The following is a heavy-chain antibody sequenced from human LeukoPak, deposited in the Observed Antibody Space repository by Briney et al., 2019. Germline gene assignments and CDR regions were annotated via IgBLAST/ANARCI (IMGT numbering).Heavy chain of an antibody. CDR3: ARVTSGYSSGWYYFQH. Sequence: ASVKVSCKASGYTFTGYYMHWVRQAPGQGLEWMGWINPNSGGTNYAQKFQGRVTMTRDTSISTAYMELSRLRSDDTAVCYCARVTSGYSSGWYYFQHWGQGTLVTVSS. V-gene: IGHV1-2*02. CDR1: GYTFTGYY. J-gene: IGHJ1*01. CDR2: INPNSGGT. D-gene: IGHD6-19*01.